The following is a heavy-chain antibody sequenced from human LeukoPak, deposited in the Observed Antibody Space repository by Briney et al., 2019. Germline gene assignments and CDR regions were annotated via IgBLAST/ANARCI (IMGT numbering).Heavy chain of an antibody. CDR2: VYYSGRT. J-gene: IGHJ3*02. V-gene: IGHV4-59*12. D-gene: IGHD3-22*01. CDR3: ATKWLVVVEEDAFDI. Sequence: SETLSLICTVSGGSISTYYWNWIRQPPGKGLEWIGYVYYSGRTNYNPSLKSRVTISVETSKNQFSLKLSSVTAADTAVYYCATKWLVVVEEDAFDIWGQGTMVTVSS. CDR1: GGSISTYY.